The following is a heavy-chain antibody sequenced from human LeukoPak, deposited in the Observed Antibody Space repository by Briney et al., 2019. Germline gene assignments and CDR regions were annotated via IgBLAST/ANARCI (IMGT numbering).Heavy chain of an antibody. CDR1: GFTFSSYE. CDR3: ARVGWIQLWFLSGFDY. D-gene: IGHD5-18*01. Sequence: GGSLRLSCAASGFTFSSYEMNWVRQAPGKGLEWVSYISSSGSTIYYADSVKGRFTISRDNAKNSLYLQMNSLRAEDTAVYYCARVGWIQLWFLSGFDYWGQGTLVTVSS. CDR2: ISSSGSTI. J-gene: IGHJ4*02. V-gene: IGHV3-48*03.